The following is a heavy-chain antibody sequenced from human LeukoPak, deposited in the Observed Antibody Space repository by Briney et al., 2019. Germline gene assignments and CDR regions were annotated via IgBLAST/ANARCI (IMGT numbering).Heavy chain of an antibody. V-gene: IGHV3-21*01. D-gene: IGHD6-19*01. J-gene: IGHJ6*02. CDR1: GFTFSSYS. CDR3: ARDDLAGTTFGIHYYYYGMDV. Sequence: GGSLRLSCAASGFTFSSYSMNWVRQAPGKGLEWVSSISSSSSYIYYADSVKGRFTISRDNAKNSLYLQMNSLRAEDTAVYYCARDDLAGTTFGIHYYYYGMDVWGQGTTVTVSS. CDR2: ISSSSSYI.